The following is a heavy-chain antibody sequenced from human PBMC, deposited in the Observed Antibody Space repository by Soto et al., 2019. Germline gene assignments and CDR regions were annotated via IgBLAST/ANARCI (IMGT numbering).Heavy chain of an antibody. J-gene: IGHJ3*02. CDR1: GVTFSSYS. CDR3: ARDQVPGLDAFDI. Sequence: RLSCSASGVTFSSYSMNWFRQAPGKGLEWVSSISRSAGNTYYADSVKGRFTISRNNAKNSMYLQMNSLRAEDTAVYYCARDQVPGLDAFDIWGQGTMVTVSS. CDR2: ISRSAGNT. V-gene: IGHV3-21*01.